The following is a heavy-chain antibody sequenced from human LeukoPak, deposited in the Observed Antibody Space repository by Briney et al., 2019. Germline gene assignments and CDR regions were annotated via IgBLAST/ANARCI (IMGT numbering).Heavy chain of an antibody. CDR2: INHSGST. D-gene: IGHD3-22*01. CDR3: ARRGRSGLQIQNWFDP. CDR1: GDSITSGSYY. J-gene: IGHJ5*02. V-gene: IGHV4-39*07. Sequence: SQTLSLTCTVSGDSITSGSYYWAWIRQPPGKGLEWIGEINHSGSTNYNPSLKSRVTISVDTSKNQFSLKLSSVTAADTAVYYCARRGRSGLQIQNWFDPWGQGTLVTVSS.